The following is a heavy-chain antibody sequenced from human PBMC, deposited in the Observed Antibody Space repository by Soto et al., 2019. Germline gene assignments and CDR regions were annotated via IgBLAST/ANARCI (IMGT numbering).Heavy chain of an antibody. CDR1: GGSFSGYY. V-gene: IGHV4-34*01. CDR2: INHSGST. Sequence: QVQLQQWGAGLLKPSETLSLTCAVYGGSFSGYYWSWIRQPPGKGLEWIGEINHSGSTNYNPSLRSRVTISVAPSKNHFSLRRSSVTAATTAVYYGARATNSLVRGSLGGMDAGGQGTPLTASS. J-gene: IGHJ6*02. CDR3: ARATNSLVRGSLGGMDA. D-gene: IGHD3-10*01.